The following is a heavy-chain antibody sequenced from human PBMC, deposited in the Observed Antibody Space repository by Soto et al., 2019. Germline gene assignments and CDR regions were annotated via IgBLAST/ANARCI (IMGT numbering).Heavy chain of an antibody. CDR1: GYTFTRSG. J-gene: IGHJ6*02. Sequence: ASVKVSFKASGYTFTRSGISWVRQAPGQGLEWMGWISTYNGDTNYAQTFQGRVTMTTDTSTSTVHMEVRSLRSDDTAVYYCAREGVAPYYYYGMDVWGQGTPVTVS. D-gene: IGHD5-12*01. CDR2: ISTYNGDT. CDR3: AREGVAPYYYYGMDV. V-gene: IGHV1-18*01.